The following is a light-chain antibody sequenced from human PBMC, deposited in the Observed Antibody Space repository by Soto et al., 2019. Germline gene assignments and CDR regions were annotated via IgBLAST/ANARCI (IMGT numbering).Light chain of an antibody. J-gene: IGKJ1*01. Sequence: DIEMTQSPSTLSASVGDRVTITCRASQSISSWLAWYQQKPGKAPKLLMFDASSLQSGVPSRFSGSGSGTEFTLTSNSLQPDDFATYFCQQYESYWTFGQGTRVEI. CDR2: DAS. CDR3: QQYESYWT. CDR1: QSISSW. V-gene: IGKV1-5*01.